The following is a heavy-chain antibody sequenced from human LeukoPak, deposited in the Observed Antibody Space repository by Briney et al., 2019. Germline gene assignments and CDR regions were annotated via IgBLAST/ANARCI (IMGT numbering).Heavy chain of an antibody. V-gene: IGHV1-46*01. CDR1: GYTFTSYY. Sequence: ASVKVSCKASGYTFTSYYMHWVRQAPGQGLEWMGIINPSGGSTSYAQKFQGRVTMTRDTSTSTVYMKLSSLRSEDTAVYYCARVSGFGSGSYYNRIYMDVWGKGTTVTVSS. CDR2: INPSGGST. D-gene: IGHD3-10*01. J-gene: IGHJ6*03. CDR3: ARVSGFGSGSYYNRIYMDV.